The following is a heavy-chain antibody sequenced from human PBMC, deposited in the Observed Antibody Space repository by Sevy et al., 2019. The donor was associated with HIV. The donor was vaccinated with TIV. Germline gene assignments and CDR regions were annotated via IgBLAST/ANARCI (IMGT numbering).Heavy chain of an antibody. V-gene: IGHV3-48*03. CDR2: ISNSGSAK. CDR3: ARDLPPSATTVAHFDY. J-gene: IGHJ4*02. D-gene: IGHD4-17*01. Sequence: GGSLRLSCTASGFPFGSYEMNWVRQAPGKGLEWVSYISNSGSAKYYQDSVRGRFTISRDNAKNSLYLQMNSLRAEDTAVYYCARDLPPSATTVAHFDYWGRGTLVTVSS. CDR1: GFPFGSYE.